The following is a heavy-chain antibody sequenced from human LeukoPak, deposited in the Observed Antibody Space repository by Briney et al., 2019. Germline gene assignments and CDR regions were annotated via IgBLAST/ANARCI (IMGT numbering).Heavy chain of an antibody. CDR3: AKRAFQQLSYLYYFDY. V-gene: IGHV3-23*01. CDR1: GFTFSSYA. CDR2: ISGSGGST. D-gene: IGHD6-13*01. J-gene: IGHJ4*02. Sequence: PGGSLRLSCAASGFTFSSYAMSWVRQAPGKGLEWVSAISGSGGSTYYADSVKGRFTISRDNSKNTLYLQMNSLRAEDTAVYYCAKRAFQQLSYLYYFDYWGQGTLVTVSS.